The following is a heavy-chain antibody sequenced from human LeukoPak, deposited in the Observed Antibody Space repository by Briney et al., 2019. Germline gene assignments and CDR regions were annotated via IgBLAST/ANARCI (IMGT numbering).Heavy chain of an antibody. D-gene: IGHD3-3*01. J-gene: IGHJ4*02. V-gene: IGHV1-8*01. CDR3: ARSKPDRFWSGYYIDY. Sequence: ASVKVSCKASGYTFTSYDINWVRQATGQGLEWMGWMNPNSGNTGYAQKFEGRVTMTRNTSISTAYMELSSLRSEDTAVYYCARSKPDRFWSGYYIDYWGQGTLVTVSS. CDR2: MNPNSGNT. CDR1: GYTFTSYD.